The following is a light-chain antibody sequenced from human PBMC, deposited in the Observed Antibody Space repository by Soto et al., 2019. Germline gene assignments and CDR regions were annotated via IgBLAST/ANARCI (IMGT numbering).Light chain of an antibody. V-gene: IGKV3-20*01. Sequence: EIVLTQSPGTLSLSPGEGATLSCRASQSVSSSYLAWYQQKPGQAPRLLIYGASSTATGIPDRFSGSGSGTDFTLTISRLEPEYFAVYYCQQYANSPLTFGPGTKVDIK. CDR2: GAS. CDR1: QSVSSSY. CDR3: QQYANSPLT. J-gene: IGKJ3*01.